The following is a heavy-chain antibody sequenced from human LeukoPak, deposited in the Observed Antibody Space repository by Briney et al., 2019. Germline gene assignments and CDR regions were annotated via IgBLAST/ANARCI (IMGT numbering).Heavy chain of an antibody. CDR3: EGSGWSGSGY. V-gene: IGHV3-9*01. J-gene: IGHJ4*02. D-gene: IGHD6-19*01. CDR1: GFTFDDYA. Sequence: GGSLRLSCAASGFTFDDYAMHWVRQAPGKGLEWVSGISWNSGSIGYADSVKGRFTISRDNAKNSLYLQMNSLRAEDTALYYCEGSGWSGSGYWGQGTLVTVSS. CDR2: ISWNSGSI.